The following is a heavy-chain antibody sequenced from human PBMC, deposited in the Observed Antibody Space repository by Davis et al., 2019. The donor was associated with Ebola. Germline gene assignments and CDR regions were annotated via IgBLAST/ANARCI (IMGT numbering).Heavy chain of an antibody. CDR2: IYYSGST. CDR1: GGSISSGGYY. V-gene: IGHV4-39*01. CDR3: ARMDGGNYYYYYYGMDV. D-gene: IGHD4-23*01. J-gene: IGHJ6*02. Sequence: SETLSLTCTVSGGSISSGGYYWSWIRQHPGKGLEWIGYIYYSGSTYYNPSLKSRVTISVDTSKNQFSLKLSSVTAADTAVYYCARMDGGNYYYYYYGMDVWGQGTTVTVSS.